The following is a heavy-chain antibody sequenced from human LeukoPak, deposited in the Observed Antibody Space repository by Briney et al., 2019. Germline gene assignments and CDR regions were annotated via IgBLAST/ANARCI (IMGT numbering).Heavy chain of an antibody. J-gene: IGHJ4*02. Sequence: SQTLSLTCTVSGGSISSGGYYWSWIRQHPGKGLEWIGYIYYSGSTYYNPSLKSRVTISVDTSKNQFSLKLSSVTAADTAVYYCARGRGNTSGFQGYYFDYWGQGTLVTVSS. V-gene: IGHV4-31*03. D-gene: IGHD6-19*01. CDR1: GGSISSGGYY. CDR2: IYYSGST. CDR3: ARGRGNTSGFQGYYFDY.